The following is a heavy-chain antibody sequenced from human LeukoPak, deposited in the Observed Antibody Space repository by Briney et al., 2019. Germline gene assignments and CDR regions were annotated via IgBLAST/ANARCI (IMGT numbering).Heavy chain of an antibody. D-gene: IGHD2-2*01. CDR2: IANDGKDK. V-gene: IGHV3-30*18. CDR3: AKDQQVGAAAYYFDS. CDR1: GFTFSRYG. J-gene: IGHJ4*02. Sequence: PGGSLRLSCAASGFTFSRYGLHWVRQAPGKGLEWVTVIANDGKDKKYADSVKGRLTISRDNSKSTLYLQMNSLRAEDTGVYYCAKDQQVGAAAYYFDSWGQGTLVTVSS.